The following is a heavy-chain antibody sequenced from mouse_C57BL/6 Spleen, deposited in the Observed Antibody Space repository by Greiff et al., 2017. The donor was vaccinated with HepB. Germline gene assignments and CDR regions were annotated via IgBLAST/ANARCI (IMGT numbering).Heavy chain of an antibody. CDR3: ARKSTRAAY. Sequence: QVQLKESGAELVKPGASVKMSCKASGHTFTSYTMHWVKQRPGQGLEWIGYINPSSGYTKYNQKFKDKATLTADKSSSTAYMQLNSLTSEDSAVYYCARKSTRAAYWGQGSTLTVSS. D-gene: IGHD3-1*01. V-gene: IGHV1-4*01. J-gene: IGHJ2*01. CDR1: GHTFTSYT. CDR2: INPSSGYT.